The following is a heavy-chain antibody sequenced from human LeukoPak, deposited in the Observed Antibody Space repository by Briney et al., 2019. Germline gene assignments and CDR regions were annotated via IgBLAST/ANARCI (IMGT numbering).Heavy chain of an antibody. J-gene: IGHJ4*02. CDR2: IYYSGST. V-gene: IGHV4-39*01. CDR3: ARSRYSSGWYCFDY. CDR1: GGSISSYY. D-gene: IGHD6-19*01. Sequence: KPSETLSLTCPVSGGSISSYYWGWIRQPPGKGLEWIGSIYYSGSTYYNPSLKSRVTISVDTSKNQFSLKLSSVTAADTAVYYCARSRYSSGWYCFDYWGQGTLVTVSS.